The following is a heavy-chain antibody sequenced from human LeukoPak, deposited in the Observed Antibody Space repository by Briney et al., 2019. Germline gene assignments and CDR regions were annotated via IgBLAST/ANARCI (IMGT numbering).Heavy chain of an antibody. CDR1: GGSISSYY. CDR3: ARAGNYYDSSGYRFDY. D-gene: IGHD3-22*01. J-gene: IGHJ4*02. V-gene: IGHV4-4*07. CDR2: IYTSGST. Sequence: PSETLSLTRTVSGGSISSYYWSWIRQPAGKGLEWIGRIYTSGSTNYNPSLKSRVAMSVDTSKSQFSLKLSSVTAADTAVYYCARAGNYYDSSGYRFDYWGQGTLVTVSS.